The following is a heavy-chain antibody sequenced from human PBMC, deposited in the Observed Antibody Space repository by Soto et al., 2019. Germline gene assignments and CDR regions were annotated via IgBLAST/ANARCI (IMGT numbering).Heavy chain of an antibody. CDR3: AKSKGSGSDYIMAFDI. J-gene: IGHJ3*02. CDR1: GFTFSSYA. CDR2: ISGSGGST. Sequence: GGSLRLSCAASGFTFSSYAMSWVRQAPGKGLEWVSAISGSGGSTYYADSVKGRFTLSRDNSKNTLYLQMNSLRAEDKAVYYCAKSKGSGSDYIMAFDIWGQGTMVTVSS. D-gene: IGHD1-26*01. V-gene: IGHV3-23*01.